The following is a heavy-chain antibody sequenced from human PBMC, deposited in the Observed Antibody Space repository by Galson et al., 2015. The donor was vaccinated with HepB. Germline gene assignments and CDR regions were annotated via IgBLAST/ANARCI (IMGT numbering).Heavy chain of an antibody. D-gene: IGHD6-13*01. Sequence: SLRLSCAASGFTFSDYYMSWIRQAPGKGLEWVSYISSSGSTIYYADSVKGRFTISRDNAKNSLYLQMNSLRAGDTAVYDCARDASSFVWSDYYYGMDVWGQGTTVTVSS. CDR3: ARDASSFVWSDYYYGMDV. CDR1: GFTFSDYY. J-gene: IGHJ6*02. CDR2: ISSSGSTI. V-gene: IGHV3-11*01.